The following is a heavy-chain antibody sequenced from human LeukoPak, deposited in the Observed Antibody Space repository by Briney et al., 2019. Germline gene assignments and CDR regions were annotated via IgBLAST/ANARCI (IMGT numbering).Heavy chain of an antibody. CDR1: GFTFSNYT. V-gene: IGHV3-23*01. CDR3: VIWGDYDVLTGYYVPDY. CDR2: IAGSGTST. Sequence: GASLRLSCVASGFTFSNYTMSWVRQAPGKGLEWVSAIAGSGTSTYYADSLKGRFTISRDNSKNTVFLQMNSLRHEDTAIYYCVIWGDYDVLTGYYVPDYWGQGTLVTVSS. J-gene: IGHJ4*02. D-gene: IGHD3-9*01.